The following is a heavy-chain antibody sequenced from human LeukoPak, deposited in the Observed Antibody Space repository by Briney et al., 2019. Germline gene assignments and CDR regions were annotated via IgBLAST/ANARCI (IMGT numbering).Heavy chain of an antibody. CDR1: GGTFSNYA. Sequence: SVKVSRKASGGTFSNYAISWVRQAPGQALEWMGRIIPILGIANYAQKFPGRVTITADKSRSTAYMELSSLRSEDTAVYYCAREDVVLVDAVRYYYYGMDVWGQGTTVTVSS. CDR2: IIPILGIA. CDR3: AREDVVLVDAVRYYYYGMDV. V-gene: IGHV1-69*04. D-gene: IGHD2-8*01. J-gene: IGHJ6*02.